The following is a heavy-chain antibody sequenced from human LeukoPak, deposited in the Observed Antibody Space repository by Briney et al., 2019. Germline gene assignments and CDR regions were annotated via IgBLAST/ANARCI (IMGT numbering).Heavy chain of an antibody. CDR2: ISGYNGKT. V-gene: IGHV1-18*01. D-gene: IGHD3-9*01. J-gene: IGHJ6*02. Sequence: ASVKVSSKASGYAFNTNAITWVRQAPGQGLEWMGWISGYNGKTNYAQKFQGRVTMTTDTSTSTAYMELRSLRSDDTAVYYCARGRDILTSPYGLDVWGQGTTVIVSS. CDR1: GYAFNTNA. CDR3: ARGRDILTSPYGLDV.